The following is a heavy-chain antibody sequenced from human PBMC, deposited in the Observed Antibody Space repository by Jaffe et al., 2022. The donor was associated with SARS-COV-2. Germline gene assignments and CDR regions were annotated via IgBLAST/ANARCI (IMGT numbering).Heavy chain of an antibody. CDR2: ISYDGSNK. Sequence: QVQLVESGGGVVQPGRSLRLSCAASGFTFSSYGMHWVRQAPGKGLEWVAVISYDGSNKYYADSVKGRFTISRDNSKNTLYLQMNSLRAEDTAVYYCALLHSSGWYDAFDIWGQGTMVTVSS. CDR3: ALLHSSGWYDAFDI. CDR1: GFTFSSYG. D-gene: IGHD6-19*01. V-gene: IGHV3-30*03. J-gene: IGHJ3*02.